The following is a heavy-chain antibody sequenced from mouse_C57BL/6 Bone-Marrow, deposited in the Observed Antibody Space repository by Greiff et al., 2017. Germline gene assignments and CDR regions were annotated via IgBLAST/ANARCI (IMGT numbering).Heavy chain of an antibody. CDR1: GFTFSSYG. CDR2: ISSGGGYT. J-gene: IGHJ4*01. D-gene: IGHD4-1*02. CDR3: ARPQLGAMDY. V-gene: IGHV5-6*01. Sequence: EVKVVESGGDLVKPGGSLKLSCAASGFTFSSYGMSWVRQTPDKRLEWVATISSGGGYTYYPDSVKGRFTIARDNAKNTLYLQMSSLKSEDTAMYYCARPQLGAMDYWGQGTSVTVSS.